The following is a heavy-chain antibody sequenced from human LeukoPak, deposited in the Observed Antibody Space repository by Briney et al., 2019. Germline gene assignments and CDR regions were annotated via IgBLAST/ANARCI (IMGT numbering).Heavy chain of an antibody. Sequence: SETLSLTCAVYGGSFSGYYWSWIRQPPGKGLEWIGEVNHSGSTNYYPSLKSRVTISVDTSKNQFSLKLSSVTAADTAVYYCAKSNGYGLVDIWGQGTMVTVSS. D-gene: IGHD3-10*01. CDR3: AKSNGYGLVDI. V-gene: IGHV4-34*01. CDR2: VNHSGST. J-gene: IGHJ3*02. CDR1: GGSFSGYY.